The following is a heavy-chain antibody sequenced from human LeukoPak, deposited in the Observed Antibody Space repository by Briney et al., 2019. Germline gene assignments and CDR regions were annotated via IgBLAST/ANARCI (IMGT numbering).Heavy chain of an antibody. V-gene: IGHV3-74*01. CDR1: GFTFSSYW. Sequence: GGSLRLSCAASGFTFSSYWMHWVRQAPGKGLVWVSRINSDGSSTSYADSVKGRFTISRDNAKNTLYLQMNSLRAEDTAVYYCARDRDDSSGYYSNWFDPWGQGTPVTVSS. CDR3: ARDRDDSSGYYSNWFDP. D-gene: IGHD3-22*01. J-gene: IGHJ5*02. CDR2: INSDGSST.